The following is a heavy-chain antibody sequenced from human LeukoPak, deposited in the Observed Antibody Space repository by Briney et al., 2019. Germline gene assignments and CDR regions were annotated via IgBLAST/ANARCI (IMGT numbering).Heavy chain of an antibody. CDR3: ARGDYDILTGQFDY. D-gene: IGHD3-9*01. CDR1: GGSISSSSYY. Sequence: SETLSLTCTVSGGSISSSSYYWGWIRQPPGKGLEWIGSIYYSGSTYYNPSLKSRVTISVDTSKNQFSLKLSSVTAADTAVHYCARGDYDILTGQFDYWGQGTLVTVSS. J-gene: IGHJ4*02. V-gene: IGHV4-39*01. CDR2: IYYSGST.